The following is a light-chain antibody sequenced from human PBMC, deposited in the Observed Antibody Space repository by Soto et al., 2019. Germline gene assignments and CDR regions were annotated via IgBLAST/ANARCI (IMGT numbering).Light chain of an antibody. CDR2: GAS. V-gene: IGKV3-20*01. CDR3: QQYETSPPT. J-gene: IGKJ1*01. CDR1: QSVSSNY. Sequence: EVMLTQSPGTLSLSPGERATLSCRASQSVSSNYLAWYQQKSGQSPRLLIYGASNRATGIPDRFSGSGSGTDFTLTIRRLEPEDFAVYYCQQYETSPPTFGQGTKVEFK.